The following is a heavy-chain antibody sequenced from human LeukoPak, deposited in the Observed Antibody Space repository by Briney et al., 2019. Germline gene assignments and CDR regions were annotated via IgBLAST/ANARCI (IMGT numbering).Heavy chain of an antibody. CDR3: ARDFGRWIQSKPPYLDY. CDR2: INHSGST. D-gene: IGHD5-24*01. V-gene: IGHV4-34*01. Sequence: SETLSLTCAVYGGSFSGYYSSWIRQPPGKGLEWIGEINHSGSTSYNPSLKSRVIISVDTSKNQFSLKLTSVTAADTALYYCARDFGRWIQSKPPYLDYWGQGLLVAVSS. CDR1: GGSFSGYY. J-gene: IGHJ4*02.